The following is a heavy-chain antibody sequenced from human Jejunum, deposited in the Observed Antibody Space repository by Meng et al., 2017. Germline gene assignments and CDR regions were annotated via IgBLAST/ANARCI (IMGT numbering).Heavy chain of an antibody. D-gene: IGHD2-15*01. CDR2: IYNSGTT. V-gene: IGHV4-39*07. CDR3: ASAGGYSCGYVASSPVDN. Sequence: SETLSLTCTVPGGPIISSPHYWGWIRQPPGKGLEWIGSIYNSGTTYYTPYLKSRDTISVDMTKNQFSLQVWSATAADTAVYYCASAGGYSCGYVASSPVDNWGQGTLVTVSS. CDR1: GGPIISSPHY. J-gene: IGHJ4*02.